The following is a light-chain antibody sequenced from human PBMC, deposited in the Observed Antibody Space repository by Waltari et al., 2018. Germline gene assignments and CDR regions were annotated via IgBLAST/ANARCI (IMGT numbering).Light chain of an antibody. J-gene: IGKJ1*01. CDR3: QHQRT. Sequence: DIVLRQSPGTPPLSPGERATPSCRASQSVSSNLAWYQQKPGQAPRLLIYGASTRATAVPARFSGSGSGTEFTLTISSLQSEDVAVYYCQHQRTFGQGTKVEIK. CDR2: GAS. CDR1: QSVSSN. V-gene: IGKV3-15*01.